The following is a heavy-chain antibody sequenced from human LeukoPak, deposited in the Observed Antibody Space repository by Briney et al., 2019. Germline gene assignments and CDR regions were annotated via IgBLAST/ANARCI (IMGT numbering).Heavy chain of an antibody. V-gene: IGHV4-61*05. CDR1: GGSISSTSYY. CDR2: IYYSGST. Sequence: SETLSLTCTVSGGSISSTSYYWGWIRQPPGKGLEWIGYIYYSGSTNYNPSLKSRVTISVDTSKNQFSLKLSSVTAADTAVYYCARGYYGGEDAFDIWGQGTMVTVSS. CDR3: ARGYYGGEDAFDI. D-gene: IGHD3-3*01. J-gene: IGHJ3*02.